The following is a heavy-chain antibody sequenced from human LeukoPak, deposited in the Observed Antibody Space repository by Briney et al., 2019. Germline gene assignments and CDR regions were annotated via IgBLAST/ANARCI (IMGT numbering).Heavy chain of an antibody. Sequence: ASVKVSCKASGYTFTSYGISWVRQAPGQGLEWMGWISAYNGNTNYAQKLQGRVTMTRNTSISTAYMELSSLRSEDTAVYYCARVGYDFWSGYPVWGQGTLVTVSS. J-gene: IGHJ4*02. CDR3: ARVGYDFWSGYPV. D-gene: IGHD3-3*01. V-gene: IGHV1-18*01. CDR2: ISAYNGNT. CDR1: GYTFTSYG.